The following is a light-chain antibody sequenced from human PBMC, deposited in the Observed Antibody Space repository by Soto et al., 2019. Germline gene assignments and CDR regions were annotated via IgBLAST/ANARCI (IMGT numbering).Light chain of an antibody. CDR3: QQYNNWPPWT. J-gene: IGKJ1*01. CDR1: QSVSSN. V-gene: IGKV3-15*01. Sequence: EIVITQSPATPSVSPGERAPPSCRASQSVSSNLAWYQQKPGQAPRLLIYGASTRATGIPARFSGSGSGTEFTLTISSLQSEDFAVYYCQQYNNWPPWTFGQGAKVDIK. CDR2: GAS.